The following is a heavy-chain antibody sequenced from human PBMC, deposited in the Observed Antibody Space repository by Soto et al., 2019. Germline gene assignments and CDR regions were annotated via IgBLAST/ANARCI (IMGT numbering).Heavy chain of an antibody. J-gene: IGHJ6*02. V-gene: IGHV3-30-3*01. CDR2: ISYDGSNK. CDR3: ARDQDGMDV. CDR1: GFTFSSYA. Sequence: GGSLRLSCAASGFTFSSYAMHWVRQAPGKGLEWVAVISYDGSNKYYADSVKGRFTISRDNSKNTLYLQMSSLRAEDTAVYYCARDQDGMDVWGQGTTVTVSS.